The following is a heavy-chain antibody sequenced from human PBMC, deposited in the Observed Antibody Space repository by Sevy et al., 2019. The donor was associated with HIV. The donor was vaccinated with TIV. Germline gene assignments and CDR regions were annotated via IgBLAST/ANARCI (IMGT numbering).Heavy chain of an antibody. J-gene: IGHJ4*02. D-gene: IGHD6-19*01. V-gene: IGHV1-69*13. Sequence: ASVKVSCKASGGTFSSYGISWVRQAPGQGLEWMGGIIPILGTVNYAEKFQGRVRITANESTKTAYMELSSLRSEDTGVYYWARGRGNGWYYFDYSGQETLGTVSS. CDR3: ARGRGNGWYYFDY. CDR1: GGTFSSYG. CDR2: IIPILGTV.